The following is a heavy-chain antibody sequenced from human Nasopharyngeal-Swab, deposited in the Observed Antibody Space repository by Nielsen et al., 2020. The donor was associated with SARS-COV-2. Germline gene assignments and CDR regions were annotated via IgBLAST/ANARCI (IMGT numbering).Heavy chain of an antibody. CDR3: VKVPYGSGSYPSYYFDY. CDR2: ISSNGGST. J-gene: IGHJ4*02. Sequence: WIHQPPGKGLEYVSAISSNGGSTYYADSVKGRFTISRDNSKNTLYLQMSSLRAEDTAVYYCVKVPYGSGSYPSYYFDYWGQGTLVTVSS. V-gene: IGHV3-64D*06. D-gene: IGHD3-10*01.